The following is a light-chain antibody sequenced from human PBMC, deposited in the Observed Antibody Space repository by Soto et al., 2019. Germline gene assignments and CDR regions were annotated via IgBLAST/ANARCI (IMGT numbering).Light chain of an antibody. CDR2: DAS. J-gene: IGKJ1*01. CDR3: QQYNSYCT. V-gene: IGKV1-5*01. Sequence: DIQMTHSPSTLSASVGDRATITCRASQSVSGWLAWYQQKPGEAPKLLIYDASALPRGVPSRFSGSGSGTNFPPAIASLHPDYFATYYCQQYNSYCTFGQGTKVDIK. CDR1: QSVSGW.